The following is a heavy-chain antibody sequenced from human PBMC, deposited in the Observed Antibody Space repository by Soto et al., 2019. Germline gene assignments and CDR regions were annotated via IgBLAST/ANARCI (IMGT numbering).Heavy chain of an antibody. CDR3: APFRGRHEAAGVHNWFDP. J-gene: IGHJ5*02. CDR2: VYYSGST. V-gene: IGHV4-30-4*01. CDR1: GGSVTSGSHH. Sequence: PSETLSLTCTVSGGSVTSGSHHWSWIRQPPGKGLEWIGYVYYSGSTYYNPSLKSRVTISTDTSKNQFSLRLNSVTAADTAVYYCAPFRGRHEAAGVHNWFDPWGQGTLVTVSS. D-gene: IGHD2-15*01.